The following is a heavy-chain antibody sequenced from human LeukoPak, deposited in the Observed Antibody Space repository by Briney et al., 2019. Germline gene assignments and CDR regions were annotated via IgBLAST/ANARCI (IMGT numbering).Heavy chain of an antibody. CDR1: GGSISSGSYY. D-gene: IGHD6-13*01. Sequence: PSETLSLTCTVSGGSISSGSYYWSWIRQPAGKGLEWIGRIYTSGSTNYNPFLKSRVTISVDTSKNQFSLKLSSVTAADTAVYYCARGQAAAPYDYWGQGTLVTVSS. CDR3: ARGQAAAPYDY. J-gene: IGHJ4*02. CDR2: IYTSGST. V-gene: IGHV4-61*02.